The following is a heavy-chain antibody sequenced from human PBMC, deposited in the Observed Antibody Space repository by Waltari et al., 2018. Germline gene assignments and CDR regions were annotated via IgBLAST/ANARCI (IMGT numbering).Heavy chain of an antibody. D-gene: IGHD4-4*01. Sequence: QVQLVESGGGVVQPGRSLRLSCAASGFTFSSYAMPWVRQSPCTGLEWVAVISYDGSNKYYADSVKGRFTISRDNSKNTLYLQMNSLRAEDTAVYYCAREEEWGNYAHNYYGMDVWGQGTTVTVSS. CDR2: ISYDGSNK. CDR3: AREEEWGNYAHNYYGMDV. J-gene: IGHJ6*02. V-gene: IGHV3-30-3*01. CDR1: GFTFSSYA.